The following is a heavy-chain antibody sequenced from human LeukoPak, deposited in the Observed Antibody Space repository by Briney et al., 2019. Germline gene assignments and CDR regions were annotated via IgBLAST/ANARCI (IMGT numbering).Heavy chain of an antibody. CDR1: GGSISSSSYY. CDR2: IYYSGNT. Sequence: SETLSLTCTVSGGSISSSSYYWDWIRQPPGKGLEWIGSIYYSGNTYYNPSLKSRVTISVDTSKNQFSLKLSSVTAAGTAVYYCATDSSGYYFDYWGQGTLVTVSS. V-gene: IGHV4-39*02. J-gene: IGHJ4*02. CDR3: ATDSSGYYFDY. D-gene: IGHD3-22*01.